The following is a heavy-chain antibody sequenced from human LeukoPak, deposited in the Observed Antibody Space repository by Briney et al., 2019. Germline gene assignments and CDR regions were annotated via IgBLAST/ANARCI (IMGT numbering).Heavy chain of an antibody. D-gene: IGHD3-10*01. CDR2: INPNSGGT. Sequence: ASVKVSCKASGYTFTGYYMHWVRQAPGQGLEWMGWINPNSGGTNYAQKFQGRVTMTRDTSISTAYMELSRLRSDDTAVYYCARGEYGSGSINSNWFDPWGQGTLVTVSS. V-gene: IGHV1-2*02. CDR1: GYTFTGYY. J-gene: IGHJ5*02. CDR3: ARGEYGSGSINSNWFDP.